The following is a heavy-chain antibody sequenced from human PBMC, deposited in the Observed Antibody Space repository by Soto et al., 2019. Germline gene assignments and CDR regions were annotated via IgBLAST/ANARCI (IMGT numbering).Heavy chain of an antibody. V-gene: IGHV1-18*04. CDR1: GYTFTGYY. Sequence: ASVKVSCKASGYTFTGYYIHWVRQAPGQGLEWMGWISAYNGNTNYAQRLQGRVTMTTDTSTSTAYMELRSLRSDDTAVYYCARDLAYGGPFDYWGQGTLVTVSS. CDR2: ISAYNGNT. D-gene: IGHD4-17*01. J-gene: IGHJ4*02. CDR3: ARDLAYGGPFDY.